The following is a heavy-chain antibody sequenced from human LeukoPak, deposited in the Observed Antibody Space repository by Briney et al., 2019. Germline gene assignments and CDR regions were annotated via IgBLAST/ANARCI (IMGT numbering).Heavy chain of an antibody. Sequence: GGSLRLSCAASGFTFSTYAMTWVRQAPGKGLEWVSAISGSGGNTYYANSVKGRFTVSRDNSMNTLYLQMNSLRAEDTAIYYCAKDSLPTSGCRGYFDYWGQGTLVTVSS. CDR2: ISGSGGNT. CDR3: AKDSLPTSGCRGYFDY. CDR1: GFTFSTYA. J-gene: IGHJ4*02. D-gene: IGHD6-25*01. V-gene: IGHV3-23*01.